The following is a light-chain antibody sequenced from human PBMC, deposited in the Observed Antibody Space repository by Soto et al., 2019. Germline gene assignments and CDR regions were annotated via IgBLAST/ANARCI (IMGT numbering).Light chain of an antibody. CDR2: AAS. J-gene: IGKJ1*01. V-gene: IGKV1-39*01. Sequence: DIQMTQSPSSLSASVGDRVTITCRASQSIRTYLNWYQQKPGKAPKLLIYAASRLQSVVPLGFSGSGSGTDFNLTITNLQHEDFATYCCQPTHTTLRTFGQGTKVQIK. CDR3: QPTHTTLRT. CDR1: QSIRTY.